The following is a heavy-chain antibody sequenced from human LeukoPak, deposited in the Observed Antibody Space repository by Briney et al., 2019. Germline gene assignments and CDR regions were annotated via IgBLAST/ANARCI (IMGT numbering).Heavy chain of an antibody. CDR2: INPSGGST. CDR3: ARGRWGATYSLDY. CDR1: GYTFTNHY. D-gene: IGHD4/OR15-4a*01. J-gene: IGHJ4*02. V-gene: IGHV1-46*01. Sequence: ASVKVSCKASGYTFTNHYMHWVRQAPGQGLEWMGMINPSGGSTSYPQKFQGRFTMTRDTSTTTVHMKLSRLTLEDTAVYYCARGRWGATYSLDYWGQGTLVTVSS.